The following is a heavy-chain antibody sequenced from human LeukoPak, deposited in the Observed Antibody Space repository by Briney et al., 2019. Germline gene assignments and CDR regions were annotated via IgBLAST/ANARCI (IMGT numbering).Heavy chain of an antibody. V-gene: IGHV4-59*01. CDR1: GGSISSYY. Sequence: PSETLSLTCTVSGGSISSYYWSWIRQPPGKGLERIGYIYYSGSTNYNPSLKSRVTISVDTSKNQFSLKLSSVTAADTAVYYCARGGGRTMVRGVISHFYYMDVWGKGTTVTISS. CDR2: IYYSGST. J-gene: IGHJ6*03. D-gene: IGHD3-10*01. CDR3: ARGGGRTMVRGVISHFYYMDV.